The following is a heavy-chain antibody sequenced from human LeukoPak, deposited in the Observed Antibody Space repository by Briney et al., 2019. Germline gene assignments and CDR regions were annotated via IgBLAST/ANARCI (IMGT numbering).Heavy chain of an antibody. J-gene: IGHJ6*04. D-gene: IGHD3-9*01. CDR2: ISAYNGNT. Sequence: ASVKVSCKASGYTFTSYGISWVRQAPGQGLEWMGWISAYNGNTNYAQKLQGRVTMTTDTSTSTAYMELRSLRSDDTAVYYCARLTYYDILTGPSGYYYYGVDVWGKGTTVTVSS. CDR1: GYTFTSYG. CDR3: ARLTYYDILTGPSGYYYYGVDV. V-gene: IGHV1-18*04.